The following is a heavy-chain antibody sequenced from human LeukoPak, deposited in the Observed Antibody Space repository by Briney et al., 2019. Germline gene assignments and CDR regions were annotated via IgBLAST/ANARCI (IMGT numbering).Heavy chain of an antibody. D-gene: IGHD3-16*01. V-gene: IGHV1-46*01. J-gene: IGHJ4*02. CDR2: IYPHSDTT. CDR3: AREAPRTLYFDY. CDR1: GYTFTSYH. Sequence: ASVKVSYKTSGYTFTSYHVHWVRQAPGQGLEYMGVIYPHSDTTSYAQKFQGRVTMTRDTSTSTVYMELSSLRSEDTAVFFCAREAPRTLYFDYWGQGTLVTVSS.